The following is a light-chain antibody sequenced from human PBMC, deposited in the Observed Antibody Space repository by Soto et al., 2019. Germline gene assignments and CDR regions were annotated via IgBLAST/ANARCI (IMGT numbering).Light chain of an antibody. CDR2: EVS. Sequence: QSALTQPASVXXXPGQSITISCTGTSSDVGGYNYVSWYQQHPGKVPKLMIYEVSNRPSGVSNRFSGSKSGNTASLTISGLQAEDEADYYCSSYTSSSTQVLGGGTKLTVL. J-gene: IGLJ3*02. CDR3: SSYTSSSTQV. V-gene: IGLV2-14*01. CDR1: SSDVGGYNY.